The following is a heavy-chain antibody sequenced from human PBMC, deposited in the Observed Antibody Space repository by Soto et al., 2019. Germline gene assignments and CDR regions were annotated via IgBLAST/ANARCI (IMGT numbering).Heavy chain of an antibody. J-gene: IGHJ4*02. D-gene: IGHD2-15*01. CDR3: ARDPAGYYYFDY. CDR2: IYTIGST. CDR1: NGSVSGYY. Sequence: SETLSLTCTVSNGSVSGYYLSWIRQPAGKGLEWIGRIYTIGSTSYNPSLKSRVSMSVDTSKNQFSLKVKSVTAADTAVYYCARDPAGYYYFDYWGQGALVTVYS. V-gene: IGHV4-4*07.